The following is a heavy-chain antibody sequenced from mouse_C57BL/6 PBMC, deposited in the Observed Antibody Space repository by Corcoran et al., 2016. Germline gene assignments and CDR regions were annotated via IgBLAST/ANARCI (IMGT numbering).Heavy chain of an antibody. Sequence: EVQLQQSGPELVKPGLSVKKSVRPLGYTSTDYSMNWVNQSHGKSLEWIGDINLNNGGTSYNQKFKGKATLTVDKSSSTAYMELRSLTSEDSAVYYCARCDYDAGYYAMDYWGQGTSVTVSS. J-gene: IGHJ4*01. CDR2: INLNNGGT. V-gene: IGHV1-26*01. D-gene: IGHD2-4*01. CDR3: ARCDYDAGYYAMDY. CDR1: GYTSTDYS.